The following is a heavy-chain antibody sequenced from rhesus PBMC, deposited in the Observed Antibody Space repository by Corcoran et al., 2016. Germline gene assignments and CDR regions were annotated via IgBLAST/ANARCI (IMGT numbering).Heavy chain of an antibody. CDR3: AKALPTYYNFWTGPFDF. V-gene: IGHV3S5*01. J-gene: IGHJ3*01. Sequence: EVQLVETGGGLVQPGGSLKLSCAASGFTFSSYGMSWVRQAPGKGLEWVLAINGGGDSTYYADSGKGRLTISRDNSKNTLSLQMNSLRAEDTAVYYCAKALPTYYNFWTGPFDFWGQGLRVTVSS. D-gene: IGHD3-3*01. CDR2: INGGGDST. CDR1: GFTFSSYG.